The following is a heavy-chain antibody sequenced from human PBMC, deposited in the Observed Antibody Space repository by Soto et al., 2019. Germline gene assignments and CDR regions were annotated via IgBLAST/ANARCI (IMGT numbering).Heavy chain of an antibody. D-gene: IGHD3-16*01. V-gene: IGHV1-69*01. CDR1: GGTFSSYA. CDR2: ISPIFGTA. Sequence: QVQLVQSGAEVKKPGSSVKVSCKASGGTFSSYAISWVRQAPGQGLEWMGGISPIFGTANYAQKFQGRVTITADESTSKDSMELGRLRSEDTAVYYFARFEKGARLYYYCGMDVGGQGTTVTVSS. CDR3: ARFEKGARLYYYCGMDV. J-gene: IGHJ6*02.